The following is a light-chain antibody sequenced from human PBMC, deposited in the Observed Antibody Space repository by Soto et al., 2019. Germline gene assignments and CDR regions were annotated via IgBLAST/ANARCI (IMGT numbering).Light chain of an antibody. CDR1: TGDIAGYNY. V-gene: IGLV2-14*01. J-gene: IGLJ1*01. CDR3: TSFSSSTSLYG. CDR2: QVT. Sequence: QSVLTQPASVSGSLGQSITISCTGTTGDIAGYNYISWYQQLPGKAPKLMIYQVTIRPSGISNRFSGSKSGNTASLTISGLQAEDEADYYCTSFSSSTSLYGFGTGTKVPV.